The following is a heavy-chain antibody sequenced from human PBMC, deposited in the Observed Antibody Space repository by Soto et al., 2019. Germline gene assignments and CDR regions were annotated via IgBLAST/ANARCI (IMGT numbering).Heavy chain of an antibody. J-gene: IGHJ4*02. V-gene: IGHV3-21*01. CDR3: ARVGSFVPNYFDY. D-gene: IGHD1-26*01. Sequence: GGSLRLSFAASGFTFSSYSMNWVRQAPGKGLEWVSSISSSSSYIYYADSVKGRFTISRDNAKNSLYLQMNSLRAEDTAVYYCARVGSFVPNYFDYWGQGTLVTVSS. CDR1: GFTFSSYS. CDR2: ISSSSSYI.